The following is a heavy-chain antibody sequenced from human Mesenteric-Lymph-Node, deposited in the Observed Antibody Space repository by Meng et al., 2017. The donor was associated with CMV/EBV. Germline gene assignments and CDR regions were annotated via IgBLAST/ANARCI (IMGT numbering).Heavy chain of an antibody. V-gene: IGHV4-34*01. Sequence: LTCAVYNGSFSDYYWRWLGQSPGQGLEWIGEVHHSGSTNYNASLKSRVTISADTSKSQFSLRLSAVTAADTAVYYCARNRFFWSGFDSWGQGTLVTVSS. CDR1: NGSFSDYY. J-gene: IGHJ4*02. CDR3: ARNRFFWSGFDS. D-gene: IGHD3-3*01. CDR2: VHHSGST.